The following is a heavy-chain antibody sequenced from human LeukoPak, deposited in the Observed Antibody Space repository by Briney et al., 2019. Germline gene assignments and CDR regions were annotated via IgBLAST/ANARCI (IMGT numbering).Heavy chain of an antibody. CDR2: ISSSSSYI. Sequence: GGSLRLSCAASGFTFSSYSMNWVRQAPGKGLEWVSSISSSSSYIYYADSVKGRFTISRDSAKNSLYLQMNSLRAEDTAVYYCARASMVRGVGWFDPWGQGTLVTVSS. D-gene: IGHD3-10*01. CDR1: GFTFSSYS. J-gene: IGHJ5*02. V-gene: IGHV3-21*01. CDR3: ARASMVRGVGWFDP.